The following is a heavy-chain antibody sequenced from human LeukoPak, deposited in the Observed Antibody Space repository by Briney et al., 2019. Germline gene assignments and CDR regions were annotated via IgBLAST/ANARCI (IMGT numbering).Heavy chain of an antibody. Sequence: GGSLRLSCAASGFTFSTYSMNWVRQAPGKGLEWPSYISRDSSAIYYADSVKGRFTISRDNAKNSLYLQMYSLRAEDTAVYYCARDLTYYGSMDVWGQGTTVTVSS. CDR1: GFTFSTYS. V-gene: IGHV3-48*01. D-gene: IGHD3-10*01. CDR2: ISRDSSAI. CDR3: ARDLTYYGSMDV. J-gene: IGHJ6*02.